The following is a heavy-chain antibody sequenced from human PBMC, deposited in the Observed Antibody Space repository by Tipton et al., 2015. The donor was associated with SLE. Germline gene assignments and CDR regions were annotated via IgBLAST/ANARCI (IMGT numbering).Heavy chain of an antibody. CDR3: ARARRLTGIDFDY. J-gene: IGHJ4*02. D-gene: IGHD7-27*01. CDR1: GFTFSSYW. V-gene: IGHV3-33*08. Sequence: SLRLSCAASGFTFSSYWMSWVRQAPGKGLEWVAVIWFDGSKKYYADSVKGRFTVSRDNSKNTLHLQMNSLRAEDTAVYYCARARRLTGIDFDYWGQGTLVTVSS. CDR2: IWFDGSKK.